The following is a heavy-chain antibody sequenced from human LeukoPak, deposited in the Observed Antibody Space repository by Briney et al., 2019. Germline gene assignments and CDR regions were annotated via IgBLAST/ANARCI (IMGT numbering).Heavy chain of an antibody. Sequence: GASVKVSCKVSGYTLTELSMHWVRQAPGKGLESMGGFDPEDGETIYAQKFQGRVTMTEDTPTDTAYMELSSLRSEDTAVYYCATSIAAAGTGRFADWFDPWGQGSLVTVSS. J-gene: IGHJ5*02. CDR3: ATSIAAAGTGRFADWFDP. CDR2: FDPEDGET. D-gene: IGHD6-13*01. V-gene: IGHV1-24*01. CDR1: GYTLTELS.